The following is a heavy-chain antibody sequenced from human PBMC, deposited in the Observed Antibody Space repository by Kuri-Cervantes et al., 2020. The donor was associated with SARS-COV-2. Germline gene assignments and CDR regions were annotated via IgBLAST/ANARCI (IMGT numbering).Heavy chain of an antibody. CDR3: ARELGYSSAWSQGDYFDN. V-gene: IGHV4-59*01. Sequence: GSLRLSCTVSGGSISTYYWSWIRQPPGKGLEWIGYIYNSGSTNYNPSLKRRVTISVDTSKNQFSLKLSSVTAADTAVYYCARELGYSSAWSQGDYFDNWGQGTLVTVSS. J-gene: IGHJ4*02. D-gene: IGHD6-19*01. CDR2: IYNSGST. CDR1: GGSISTYY.